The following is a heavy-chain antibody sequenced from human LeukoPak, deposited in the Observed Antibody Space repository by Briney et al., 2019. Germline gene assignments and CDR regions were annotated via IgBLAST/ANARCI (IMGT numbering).Heavy chain of an antibody. CDR1: GYTFTSYY. D-gene: IGHD5-24*01. J-gene: IGHJ4*02. CDR3: ARANGGWLQFSPFDY. Sequence: ASVKVSCKASGYTFTSYYMHWVRQAPGQGLEWMGIINPSGGSTSYAQKFEGRVTMTRDTSTSTVYMELSSLRSEDTAVYYCARANGGWLQFSPFDYWGQGTLVTVSS. V-gene: IGHV1-46*01. CDR2: INPSGGST.